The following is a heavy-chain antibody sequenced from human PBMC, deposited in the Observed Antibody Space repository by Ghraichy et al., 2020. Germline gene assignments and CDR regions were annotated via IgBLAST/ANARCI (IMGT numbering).Heavy chain of an antibody. V-gene: IGHV3-30*04. CDR3: VRDRLRVAAVDSVFDS. J-gene: IGHJ4*02. Sequence: GGSLRLSCAASGFTFRSYAMHWVRQAPGKGLEWVAVISNDGSRKFYTDSVRGRFTISRDNSKNTVYLQMNSLRPEDTSVFYCVRDRLRVAAVDSVFDSWGQGTMVTVSS. CDR1: GFTFRSYA. D-gene: IGHD6-13*01. CDR2: ISNDGSRK.